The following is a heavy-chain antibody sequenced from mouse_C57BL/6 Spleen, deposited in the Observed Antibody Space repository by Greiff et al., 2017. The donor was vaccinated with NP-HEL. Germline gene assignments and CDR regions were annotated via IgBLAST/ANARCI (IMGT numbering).Heavy chain of an antibody. V-gene: IGHV1-54*01. CDR2: INPGSGGT. Sequence: QVQLKESGAELVRPGTSVKVSCKASGYAFTNYLIEWVKQRPGQGLEWIGVINPGSGGTNYNEKFKGKATLTADKSSSTAYMQLSSLTSEDSAVYFCARRYGSSPWYFDVWGTGTTVTVSS. J-gene: IGHJ1*03. CDR1: GYAFTNYL. CDR3: ARRYGSSPWYFDV. D-gene: IGHD1-1*01.